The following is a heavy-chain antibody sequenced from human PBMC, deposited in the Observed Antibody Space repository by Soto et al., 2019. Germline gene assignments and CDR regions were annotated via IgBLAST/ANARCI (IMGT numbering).Heavy chain of an antibody. Sequence: AASVKVSCKASGGTFSSYAISWVRQAPGQGLEWMGGIIPIFGTANYAQKFQGRVTITADKSTSTAYMELSSLRSEDTAVYYCARKGGYDTYYYYGMDVWGQGTTVTVSS. D-gene: IGHD5-12*01. J-gene: IGHJ6*02. CDR2: IIPIFGTA. CDR3: ARKGGYDTYYYYGMDV. CDR1: GGTFSSYA. V-gene: IGHV1-69*06.